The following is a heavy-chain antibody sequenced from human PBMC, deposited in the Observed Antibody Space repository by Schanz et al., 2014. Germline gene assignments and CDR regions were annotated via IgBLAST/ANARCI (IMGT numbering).Heavy chain of an antibody. V-gene: IGHV3-74*01. Sequence: EVQLVESGGGFVQPGGSLRLSCAASGFTFSSYWMHWVRQAPGKGLVWVSRINSDGSTTIYADSVKGRFTISRDNSKNTLDLQMSSLRADDTAVYYCVKEGTVVSGSPRDYWGQGALVTVSS. CDR1: GFTFSSYW. CDR2: INSDGSTT. CDR3: VKEGTVVSGSPRDY. J-gene: IGHJ4*02. D-gene: IGHD3-10*01.